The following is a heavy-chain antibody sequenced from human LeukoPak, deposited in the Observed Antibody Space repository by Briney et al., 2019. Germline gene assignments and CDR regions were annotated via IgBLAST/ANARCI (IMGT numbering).Heavy chain of an antibody. J-gene: IGHJ4*02. D-gene: IGHD1-26*01. CDR1: GGSFSGYY. CDR2: INHSGST. Sequence: SETLSLTCAVYGGSFSGYYWSWIRQPPGKGLEWIGEINHSGSTNYNPSLKSRVTISVDTSKNQFSLKLSSVTAADTAVYYCARDEGIVGATGNFDYWGQGTLVTVSS. CDR3: ARDEGIVGATGNFDY. V-gene: IGHV4-34*01.